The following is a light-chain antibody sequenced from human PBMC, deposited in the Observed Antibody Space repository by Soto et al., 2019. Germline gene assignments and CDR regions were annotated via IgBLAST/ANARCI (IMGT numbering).Light chain of an antibody. CDR3: QQYYTNSWS. Sequence: DIVMTQSPDSLAVPLAERATTNCKSSQSVLYSPNNKNYLAWYQHKPGQPPKMLIYWASIRESGVPDRFSGSGSGTDFTLTISSLQSEDVAVYYCQQYYTNSWSFGQGTKVDI. CDR2: WAS. J-gene: IGKJ1*01. V-gene: IGKV4-1*01. CDR1: QSVLYSPNNKNY.